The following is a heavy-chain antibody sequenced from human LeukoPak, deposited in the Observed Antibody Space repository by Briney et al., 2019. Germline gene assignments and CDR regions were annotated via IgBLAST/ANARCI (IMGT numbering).Heavy chain of an antibody. Sequence: GGSLRLSCAASGFTLSSYGMHWVRPAPGKGLEWVAFIGSNKYYADSVKGRFTISRDNSKNTLYLQMNSLRAEDTAVYYCAKTYYEFWSGSGCFDYWGQGTLVTVSS. CDR3: AKTYYEFWSGSGCFDY. V-gene: IGHV3-30*02. J-gene: IGHJ4*02. D-gene: IGHD3-3*01. CDR2: IGSNK. CDR1: GFTLSSYG.